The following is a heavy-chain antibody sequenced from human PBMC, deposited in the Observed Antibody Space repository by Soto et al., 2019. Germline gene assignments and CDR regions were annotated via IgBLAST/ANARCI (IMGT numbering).Heavy chain of an antibody. Sequence: ASVKVSCKASGYTFTSYGISWVRQAPGQGLGWMGWISAYNGNTNYAQKLQGRVTMTTDTSTSTAYMELRSLRSDDTAVYYCARGAGGSSCPFYGMDVWGQGTTVTVSS. CDR2: ISAYNGNT. CDR3: ARGAGGSSCPFYGMDV. J-gene: IGHJ6*02. D-gene: IGHD6-13*01. V-gene: IGHV1-18*04. CDR1: GYTFTSYG.